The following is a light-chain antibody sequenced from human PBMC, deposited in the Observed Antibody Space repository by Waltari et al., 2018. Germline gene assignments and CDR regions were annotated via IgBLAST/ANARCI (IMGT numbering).Light chain of an antibody. J-gene: IGKJ1*01. CDR1: QSIRSY. CDR2: AES. V-gene: IGKV1-39*01. Sequence: DIQMTQSPSSLSASVGDRVTITCRASQSIRSYLNWYQQKPGKAPKLLIYAESSFQSGVPSRFSGSGSGTDFTLTISSLQPEDFATYYCQQSYSTSVTFGQGTKVEIK. CDR3: QQSYSTSVT.